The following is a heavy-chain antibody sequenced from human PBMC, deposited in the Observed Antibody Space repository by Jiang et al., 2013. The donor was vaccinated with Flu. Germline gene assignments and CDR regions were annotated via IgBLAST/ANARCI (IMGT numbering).Heavy chain of an antibody. D-gene: IGHD3-16*01. CDR3: ARGVARSDDVRGHFDS. CDR2: TYYRSKWYT. Sequence: QTLSLTCAISGDSVSSNSAAWNWVRQSPSRGLEWLAKTYYRSKWYTDYAVSVKSRITVSPDTSKNQFSLQLASVTSEDTAVYYCARGVARSDDVRGHFDSWGQGALVIVSS. V-gene: IGHV6-1*01. J-gene: IGHJ4*02. CDR1: GDSVSSNSAA.